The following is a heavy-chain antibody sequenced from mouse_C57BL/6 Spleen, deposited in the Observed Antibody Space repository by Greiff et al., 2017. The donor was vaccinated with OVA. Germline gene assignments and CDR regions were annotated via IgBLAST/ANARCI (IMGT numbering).Heavy chain of an antibody. Sequence: DVKLQESGPGLAKPSQTLSLTCSVPGYSITSDYWNWLRQFPGNKLEYMGYISYSGSTYYNPSLKSRISITRDKSKNQYDLQVNTGTTVDTATDYWARGNWDDCYFDVWGTGTTVTVSS. CDR2: ISYSGST. D-gene: IGHD4-1*01. J-gene: IGHJ1*03. CDR1: GYSITSDY. CDR3: ARGNWDDCYFDV. V-gene: IGHV3-8*01.